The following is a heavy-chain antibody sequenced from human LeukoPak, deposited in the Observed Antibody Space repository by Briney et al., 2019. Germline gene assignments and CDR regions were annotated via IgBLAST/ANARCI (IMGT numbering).Heavy chain of an antibody. D-gene: IGHD3-10*01. CDR2: ISSSSSTI. V-gene: IGHV3-48*04. J-gene: IGHJ4*02. Sequence: PGGSLRLSCAASGFTFSSYSMNWVRPAAGKGLEWVSYISSSSSTIYYADSVKGRFTISRDNAKNSLYLQMNSLRAEDTAVYYCARDNRGVLWFGEPLGLFDYWGQGTLVTVSS. CDR3: ARDNRGVLWFGEPLGLFDY. CDR1: GFTFSSYS.